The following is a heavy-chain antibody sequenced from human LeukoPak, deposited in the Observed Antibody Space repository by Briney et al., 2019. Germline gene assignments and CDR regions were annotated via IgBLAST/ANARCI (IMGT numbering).Heavy chain of an antibody. CDR1: GDSISSNTAS. V-gene: IGHV6-1*01. D-gene: IGHD6-19*01. Sequence: SQTLSLTCVISGDSISSNTASWNWIRQSPSRGLEWLGRTYYMSRWYDEYADSVRSRITINPDTSKNEFSLHLTSVTPDDTAMYYCARTSGYSSLAFWGQGTPVTVSS. CDR2: TYYMSRWYD. J-gene: IGHJ4*02. CDR3: ARTSGYSSLAF.